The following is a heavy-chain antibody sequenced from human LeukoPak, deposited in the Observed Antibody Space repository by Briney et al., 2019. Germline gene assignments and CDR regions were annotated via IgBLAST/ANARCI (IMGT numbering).Heavy chain of an antibody. CDR2: LSTTGSA. J-gene: IGHJ5*02. V-gene: IGHV4-4*07. Sequence: SETLSLTCTIIGDSSTHYWTWIRQPAGKGLEWIGRLSTTGSADYNPSLKSRITMSIDTSKNQFSLNVKSVSAADTAVYYCARPAYPYYYDGATYYPSWGQGTLVTVSS. CDR1: GDSSTHY. CDR3: ARPAYPYYYDGATYYPS. D-gene: IGHD3-22*01.